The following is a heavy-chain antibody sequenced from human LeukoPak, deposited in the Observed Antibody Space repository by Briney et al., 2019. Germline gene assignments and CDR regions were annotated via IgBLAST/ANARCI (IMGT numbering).Heavy chain of an antibody. J-gene: IGHJ6*02. Sequence: SETLSLTCTVSGGSISSYYWSWIRQPPGKGLEWIGYIYYSGSTNYNPSLKSRVTISVDTSKNQFSLNLTSVTAADTAVYYCARDACSGGSCYPYYYGVDVWGQGTTVTVSS. CDR1: GGSISSYY. D-gene: IGHD2-15*01. CDR2: IYYSGST. CDR3: ARDACSGGSCYPYYYGVDV. V-gene: IGHV4-59*01.